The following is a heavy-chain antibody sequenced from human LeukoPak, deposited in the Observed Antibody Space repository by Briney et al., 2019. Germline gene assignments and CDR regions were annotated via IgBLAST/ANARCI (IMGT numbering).Heavy chain of an antibody. J-gene: IGHJ4*02. D-gene: IGHD2-15*01. CDR3: ASLGYCSGGSCYIFDY. CDR1: GGSISSGDYY. CDR2: IYYSGST. Sequence: SETLSLTCTVPGGSISSGDYYWSWIRQPPGKGLEWIGYIYYSGSTYYNPSLKSRVTISVDTSKNQFSLKLSSVTAADTAVYYCASLGYCSGGSCYIFDYWGQGTLVTVSS. V-gene: IGHV4-30-4*01.